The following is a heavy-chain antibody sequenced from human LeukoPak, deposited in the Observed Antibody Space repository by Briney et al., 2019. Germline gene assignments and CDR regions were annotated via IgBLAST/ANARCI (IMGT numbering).Heavy chain of an antibody. CDR2: NNGGGTT. Sequence: PGGSLRLSCVASGFSVSNYYMSWVRQAPGKGLEWVAVNNGGGTTYYADSVKGRFTISRDNSKNTVCFQMNSLRVEDTAIYYCARVALYALDVWGQGTKVTVSS. CDR1: GFSVSNYY. D-gene: IGHD3-16*01. J-gene: IGHJ3*01. V-gene: IGHV3-53*01. CDR3: ARVALYALDV.